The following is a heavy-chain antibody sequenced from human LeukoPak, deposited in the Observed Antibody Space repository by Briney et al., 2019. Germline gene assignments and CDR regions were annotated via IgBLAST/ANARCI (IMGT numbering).Heavy chain of an antibody. CDR3: ATLLAAAGGFDY. CDR1: GYTLTELS. D-gene: IGHD6-13*01. V-gene: IGHV1-24*01. CDR2: FDPEDGET. J-gene: IGHJ4*02. Sequence: ASVKVSCKVSGYTLTELSMHWVRQAPGKGLEWMGGFDPEDGETIYAQKFQGRVTMTEDTSTDTAYMELSSLRSEDTAVYYCATLLAAAGGFDYWGQGTLATVSS.